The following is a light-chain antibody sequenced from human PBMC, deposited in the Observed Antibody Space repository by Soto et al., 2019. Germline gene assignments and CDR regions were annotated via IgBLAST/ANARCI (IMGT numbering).Light chain of an antibody. CDR3: CSYAGSNNLV. CDR2: EVS. Sequence: QSALTQPPSAAGSPGQSVTISCTGTSSDVGGYNYVSWYQQHPGKATKLMIYEVSKRPSGVPDRFSGSKSGNTASLTVSGLQAEDEAEYDCCSYAGSNNLVFGGGTKVTVL. J-gene: IGLJ2*01. V-gene: IGLV2-8*01. CDR1: SSDVGGYNY.